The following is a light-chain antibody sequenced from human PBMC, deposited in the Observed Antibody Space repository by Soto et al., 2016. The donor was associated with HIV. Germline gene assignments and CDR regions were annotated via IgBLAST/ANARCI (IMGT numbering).Light chain of an antibody. CDR3: QYYTYT. CDR2: KAS. CDR1: QSISIW. J-gene: IGKJ1*01. V-gene: IGKV1-5*03. Sequence: DIQMTQSPSTLSASVGDRVTITCRASQSISIWVAWYQQKPGKPPKLLIYKASTLEDGVPSRFSGNASGTEFTLTIISLQPDDFANLLLQQYYTYTFGQGTKV.